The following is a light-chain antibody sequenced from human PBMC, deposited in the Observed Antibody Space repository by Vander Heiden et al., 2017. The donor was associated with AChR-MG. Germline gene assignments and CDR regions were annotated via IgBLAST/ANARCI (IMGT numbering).Light chain of an antibody. CDR1: QSVSSSY. CDR3: QQYGSSPPWT. J-gene: IGKJ1*01. CDR2: GAS. V-gene: IGKV3-20*01. Sequence: DIVLTQSPGTLSLSPGERATLSCRASQSVSSSYLAWYQQKPGQAPRLLIYGASSRATGIPDRFSGSGYGTDFTLTISRLEPEDFAVYYCQQYGSSPPWTFGQRTKVEIK.